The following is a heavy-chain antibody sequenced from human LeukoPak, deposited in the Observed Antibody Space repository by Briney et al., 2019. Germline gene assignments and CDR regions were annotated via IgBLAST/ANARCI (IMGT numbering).Heavy chain of an antibody. D-gene: IGHD6-13*01. CDR2: VNGASDYI. J-gene: IGHJ4*02. Sequence: PGGSLRLSCAASGFNFSDYSMTWVRQAPGKGLEWVSSVNGASDYIYYADSVKGRFTISRDNAKNSLYLQMNSLRAEDTALYYCARDIIAAAGVQFDYWGQGTLVTVSS. CDR1: GFNFSDYS. V-gene: IGHV3-21*04. CDR3: ARDIIAAAGVQFDY.